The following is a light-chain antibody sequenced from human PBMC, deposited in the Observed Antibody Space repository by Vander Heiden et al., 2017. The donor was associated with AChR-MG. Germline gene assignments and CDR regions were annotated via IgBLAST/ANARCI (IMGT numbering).Light chain of an antibody. V-gene: IGLV2-23*02. J-gene: IGLJ2*01. CDR1: SSDVASYNL. CDR3: CSYAGNSTFR. Sequence: QSALTQPASVSGSPGQSITISCTGTSSDVASYNLVPWYQQHPGKVPRLMIYEVRKRPSGVSNRFSGSKSGNTASLTISGLQAEDESDYYCCSYAGNSTFRFGGGTKLTVL. CDR2: EVR.